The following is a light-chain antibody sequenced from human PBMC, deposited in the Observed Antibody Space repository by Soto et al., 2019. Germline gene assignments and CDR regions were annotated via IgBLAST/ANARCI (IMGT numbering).Light chain of an antibody. Sequence: DIQMTQSPSTLSGSVGDRVTITCRANQTISSWLAWYQQRPGKAPKLLIYKASTLKSGVPSRFSGSGSGTEFTLTISSLQPDDFATYYCQQYNSNSQTFGQGTKVDIK. CDR2: KAS. J-gene: IGKJ1*01. CDR3: QQYNSNSQT. V-gene: IGKV1-5*03. CDR1: QTISSW.